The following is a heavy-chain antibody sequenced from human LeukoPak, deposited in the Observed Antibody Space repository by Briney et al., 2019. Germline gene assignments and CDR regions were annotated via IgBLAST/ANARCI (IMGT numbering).Heavy chain of an antibody. J-gene: IGHJ4*02. CDR1: SAFFGSYY. Sequence: PSETLSLTCTVSSAFFGSYYWGWVRQPPGKGLEWIGRIYSIGTAHYNPSLKSRVTMSMDTSTNQFSLSLKSVTAAYTAVYYCGRQGYTASYYFVDYWSRGTLVVVS. D-gene: IGHD1-26*01. CDR2: IYSIGTA. CDR3: GRQGYTASYYFVDY. V-gene: IGHV4-4*07.